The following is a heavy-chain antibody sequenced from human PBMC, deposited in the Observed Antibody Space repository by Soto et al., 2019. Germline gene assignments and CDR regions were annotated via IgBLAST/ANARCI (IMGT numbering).Heavy chain of an antibody. J-gene: IGHJ4*02. CDR2: IYYSGST. Sequence: SSETLSLTXTVSGGSISSGGYYWSWIRQHPGKGLEWIGYIYYSGSTYYNPSLKSRVTISVDTSKNQFSLKLSSVTAADTAVYYCPRVSSGWYYYWGQGTLVTVSS. V-gene: IGHV4-31*02. CDR1: GGSISSGGYY. D-gene: IGHD6-19*01. CDR3: PRVSSGWYYY.